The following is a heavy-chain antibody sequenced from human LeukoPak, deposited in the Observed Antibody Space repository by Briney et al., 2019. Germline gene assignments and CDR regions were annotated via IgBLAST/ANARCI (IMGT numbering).Heavy chain of an antibody. D-gene: IGHD3-16*01. CDR2: IHHDGNNK. Sequence: PGGSLRLSCAASGFKFTTYGMHWVRQAPGKGLEWVAVIHHDGNNKYYADSVKGRFTISRDNSKNTVYLQMNSLGAEDTAVYSCAGGFSSSVRKSAFDIWGQGTMVTVSS. CDR1: GFKFTTYG. J-gene: IGHJ3*02. CDR3: AGGFSSSVRKSAFDI. V-gene: IGHV3-30*02.